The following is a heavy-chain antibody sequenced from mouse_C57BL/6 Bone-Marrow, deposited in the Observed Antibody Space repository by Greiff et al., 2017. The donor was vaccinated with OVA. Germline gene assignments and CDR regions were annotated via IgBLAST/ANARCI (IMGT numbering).Heavy chain of an antibody. V-gene: IGHV1-64*01. D-gene: IGHD2-4*01. CDR2: IHPNSGST. J-gene: IGHJ3*01. CDR3: ARRKDDYTWFAY. Sequence: QVQLQQPGAELVKPGASVKLSCKASGYTFTSYWMHWVKQRPGQGLEWIGMIHPNSGSTNYNEKFKSKATLTVDKSSSTAYMQLSSLTSEDSAVYYCARRKDDYTWFAYWGQGTLVTVSA. CDR1: GYTFTSYW.